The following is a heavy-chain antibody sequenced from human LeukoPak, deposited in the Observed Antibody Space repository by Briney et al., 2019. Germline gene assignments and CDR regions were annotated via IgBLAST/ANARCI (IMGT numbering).Heavy chain of an antibody. Sequence: GGSLRLSCAASGFTFSSYWMSWVRQAPGKGLEWVANIKQDGSEKYYADSVKGRFTISRDNSKNTLYLQMNSLRAEDTAVYYWAKSLSAYGCTDYHFYGMGGWGQRATGTGSS. CDR3: AKSLSAYGCTDYHFYGMGG. D-gene: IGHD4-23*01. CDR1: GFTFSSYW. CDR2: IKQDGSEK. J-gene: IGHJ6*02. V-gene: IGHV3-7*01.